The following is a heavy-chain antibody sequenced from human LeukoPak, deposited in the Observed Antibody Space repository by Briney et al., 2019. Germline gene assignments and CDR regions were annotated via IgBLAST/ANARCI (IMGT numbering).Heavy chain of an antibody. V-gene: IGHV3-66*01. CDR2: IYAGGTT. J-gene: IGHJ6*02. D-gene: IGHD3-10*01. Sequence: GGSLRLSCAASGFTVINNYMSWVREAPGKGLEWVSDIYAGGTTYYADSVKGRFTISRDNSKNTLYLQMNSLIAEDTAVYYCARDQLAMLRGVVVTTWGMDVWGQGTTVTVSS. CDR1: GFTVINNY. CDR3: ARDQLAMLRGVVVTTWGMDV.